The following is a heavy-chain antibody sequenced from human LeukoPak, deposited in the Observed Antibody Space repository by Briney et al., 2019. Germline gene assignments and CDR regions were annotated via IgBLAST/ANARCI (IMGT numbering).Heavy chain of an antibody. CDR3: ATGSGLWSPDY. V-gene: IGHV3-30*03. J-gene: IGHJ4*02. CDR2: ISFDGSNE. Sequence: PGGSLRLSCAASGFTFNTYGMHWVRQAPGKGLEWVAVISFDGSNEYYADSVKGRFTISRDNAKNRLYVQMNSLRVEDTAVYYCATGSGLWSPDYWGQGTLVTVSS. D-gene: IGHD5-18*01. CDR1: GFTFNTYG.